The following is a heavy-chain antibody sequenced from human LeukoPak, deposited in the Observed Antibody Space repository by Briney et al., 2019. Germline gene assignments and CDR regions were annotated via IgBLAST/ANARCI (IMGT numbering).Heavy chain of an antibody. CDR1: GGSISSNNW. V-gene: IGHV4-4*02. J-gene: IGHJ6*02. CDR2: IYHSGSP. Sequence: PSGTLSLTCAVSGGSISSNNWWGWVRQPPGKGLEWIGEIYHSGSPNYNPSLKSRVTISVDKSRNHFSLNLSSVTAADTAVYYCARGQSVVVTAPYGMDVWGQGTTVTVSS. CDR3: ARGQSVVVTAPYGMDV. D-gene: IGHD2-21*02.